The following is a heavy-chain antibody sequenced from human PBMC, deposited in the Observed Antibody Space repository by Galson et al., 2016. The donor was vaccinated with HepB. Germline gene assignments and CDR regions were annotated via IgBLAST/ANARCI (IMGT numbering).Heavy chain of an antibody. CDR1: GYTFTSYG. D-gene: IGHD6-25*01. V-gene: IGHV1-18*01. CDR2: ISAHNGDT. J-gene: IGHJ6*02. Sequence: SVKVSCKASGYTFTSYGISWVRQAPGQGLEWMGWISAHNGDTDYAQKLQGRVTMTTDTSTRTAHMELRSLRSDDTAVYYCASHRPYRSGSFKYYYYGMDVWGQGTTVTVSS. CDR3: ASHRPYRSGSFKYYYYGMDV.